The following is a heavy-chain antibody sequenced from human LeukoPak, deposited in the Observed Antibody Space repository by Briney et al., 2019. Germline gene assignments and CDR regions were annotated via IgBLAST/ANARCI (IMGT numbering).Heavy chain of an antibody. V-gene: IGHV3-21*01. CDR3: ASLSSSGWYFDY. CDR2: ISSSSSYI. D-gene: IGHD6-19*01. Sequence: GGSLRLSCAASGFTFSSYSMNWLRQAPGKGLEWVSSISSSSSYIYYADSVKGRFTISRDNAKNSLYLQMNSLRAEDTAVYYCASLSSSGWYFDYWGQGTLVTVSS. J-gene: IGHJ4*02. CDR1: GFTFSSYS.